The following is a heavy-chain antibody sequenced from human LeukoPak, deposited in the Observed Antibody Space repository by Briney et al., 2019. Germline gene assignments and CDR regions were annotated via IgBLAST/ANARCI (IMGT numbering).Heavy chain of an antibody. CDR2: ISAYNGNT. Sequence: GSSVKVSCKASGGTFSSYAISWVRQAPGQGLEWMGWISAYNGNTNYAQKLQGRVTMTTDTSTSTAYMELRSLRSDDTAVYYCAREWTYYYDSSGYPGGNDYWGQGTLVTVSS. V-gene: IGHV1-18*01. D-gene: IGHD3-22*01. CDR1: GGTFSSYA. J-gene: IGHJ4*02. CDR3: AREWTYYYDSSGYPGGNDY.